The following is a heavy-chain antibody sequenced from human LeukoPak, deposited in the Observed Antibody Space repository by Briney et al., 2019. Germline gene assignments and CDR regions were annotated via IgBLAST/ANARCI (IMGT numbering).Heavy chain of an antibody. Sequence: GGSLRLSCAASGFTFSDHYMSWIRQAPGKGLEWGSYISSSGSTIYYADSVKGRFTISRDNAKNSLYLQMNSLRAEDTAVYYCARGYTTGTSTDFDYWGQGTLATVSS. CDR2: ISSSGSTI. J-gene: IGHJ4*02. V-gene: IGHV3-11*04. CDR1: GFTFSDHY. CDR3: ARGYTTGTSTDFDY. D-gene: IGHD1-1*01.